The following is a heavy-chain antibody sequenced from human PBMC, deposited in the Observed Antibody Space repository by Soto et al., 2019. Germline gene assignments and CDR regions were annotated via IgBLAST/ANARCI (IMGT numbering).Heavy chain of an antibody. Sequence: EVQLVESGGGLVQPGRSLRLSCAAYGFRIDEHTMHWVRQAPGKGLEWVSGISWNSGTMGYGDSVKGRFTISRDNGKNSLYMQMNSLRAEDTAVYYGAKGFCSSTRCLTYSYMDVWGKGTTVTVSS. J-gene: IGHJ6*03. CDR2: ISWNSGTM. V-gene: IGHV3-9*01. D-gene: IGHD2-2*01. CDR3: AKGFCSSTRCLTYSYMDV. CDR1: GFRIDEHT.